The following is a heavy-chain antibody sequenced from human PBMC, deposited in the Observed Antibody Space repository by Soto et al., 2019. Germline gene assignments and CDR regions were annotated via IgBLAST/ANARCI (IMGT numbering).Heavy chain of an antibody. CDR2: INSDGTTT. CDR1: EFTISNNW. V-gene: IGHV3-74*01. CDR3: ASLSAPIDY. J-gene: IGHJ4*02. D-gene: IGHD3-3*01. Sequence: GGTLRLSCAASEFTISNNWMHWALQATGKGLVWLSEINSDGTTTSYADSVKGRFTISRDNAKNTLYLQMNSLTAEDTAVYNCASLSAPIDYWGKRSLGTVST.